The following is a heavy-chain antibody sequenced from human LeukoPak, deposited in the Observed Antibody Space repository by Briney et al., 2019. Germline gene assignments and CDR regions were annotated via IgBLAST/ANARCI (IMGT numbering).Heavy chain of an antibody. CDR1: GYSISDGYY. J-gene: IGHJ6*02. D-gene: IGHD3-10*01. V-gene: IGHV3-66*01. Sequence: ETLSLTCSVSGYSISDGYYWGWIRQPPGKGLEWVSVIYSGGSTYYADSVKGRFTISRDSSKNTLYLQMNSLRAEDTAVYYCARDKKYGSGSQSLDYYGMDVWGQGTTVTVSS. CDR2: IYSGGST. CDR3: ARDKKYGSGSQSLDYYGMDV.